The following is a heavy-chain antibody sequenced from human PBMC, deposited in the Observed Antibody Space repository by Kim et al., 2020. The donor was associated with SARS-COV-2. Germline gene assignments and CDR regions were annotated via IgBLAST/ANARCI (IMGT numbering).Heavy chain of an antibody. D-gene: IGHD5-12*01. CDR2: LYPSNSDT. Sequence: GESLKISCKGSGYSFTTHWINWVRQRPGKGLEWMGILYPSNSDTRYSPSFQGQVTISADKSISTAYLRWSSLKASDTAIYYCARSDLSDLRDWNFDLWGR. J-gene: IGHJ2*01. CDR3: ARSDLSDLRDWNFDL. CDR1: GYSFTTHW. V-gene: IGHV5-51*01.